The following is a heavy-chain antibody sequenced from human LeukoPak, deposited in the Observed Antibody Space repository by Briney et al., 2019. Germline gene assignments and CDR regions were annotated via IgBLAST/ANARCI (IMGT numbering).Heavy chain of an antibody. Sequence: SETLSLTCAVYGGSFSGSYWSWIRQPPGKGLEGIGEINHSGSTNYNPSLKSRVTISVDTSKNQFSLKLSSVTAADPAVYYCARGRNYYDSSGYRNYYYYYYMDVWGRGTTVTVSS. CDR3: ARGRNYYDSSGYRNYYYYYYMDV. J-gene: IGHJ6*03. CDR1: GGSFSGSY. D-gene: IGHD3-22*01. CDR2: INHSGST. V-gene: IGHV4-34*01.